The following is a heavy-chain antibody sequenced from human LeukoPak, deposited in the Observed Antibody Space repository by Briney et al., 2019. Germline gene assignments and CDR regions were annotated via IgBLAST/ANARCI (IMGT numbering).Heavy chain of an antibody. CDR2: ISFDGSNK. Sequence: GGSLRLSCAAAGFTFSGYRMNWVRQAPGKGLEWVAVISFDGSNKFYADSVKGRFTISRDNSKNTLYLQMNNLRAEDTAVYYCARGLVVPAGIDSWGQGTLVTVSS. CDR1: GFTFSGYR. CDR3: ARGLVVPAGIDS. V-gene: IGHV3-30*19. D-gene: IGHD2-2*01. J-gene: IGHJ4*02.